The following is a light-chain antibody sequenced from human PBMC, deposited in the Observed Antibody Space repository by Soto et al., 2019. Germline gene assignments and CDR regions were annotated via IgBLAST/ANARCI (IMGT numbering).Light chain of an antibody. J-gene: IGKJ4*01. Sequence: EIVLTQSPGTLSLSPGERATLSCRASQSVSSSYLAWYQQKPGQAPRLLIYGASNMATGIPDRFSGSGSGTDFTLTISRLEPEDFAVSYCQQYGSSPLTFGGGTKVEIK. CDR3: QQYGSSPLT. V-gene: IGKV3-20*01. CDR1: QSVSSSY. CDR2: GAS.